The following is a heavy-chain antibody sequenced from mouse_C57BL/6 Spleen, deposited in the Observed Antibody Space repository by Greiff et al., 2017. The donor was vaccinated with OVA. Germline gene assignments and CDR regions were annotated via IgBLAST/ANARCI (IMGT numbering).Heavy chain of an antibody. CDR1: GFSLTSYG. CDR2: IWSDGST. D-gene: IGHD1-2*01. CDR3: ARHGVITYAMDY. J-gene: IGHJ4*01. V-gene: IGHV2-6-1*01. Sequence: VKLMESGPGLVAPSQSLSITCTVSGFSLTSYGVHWVRQPPGKGLEWLVVIWSDGSTTYNSALKSRLSISKDNSKSQVFLKMNSLQTDDTAMYYCARHGVITYAMDYWGQGTSVTVSS.